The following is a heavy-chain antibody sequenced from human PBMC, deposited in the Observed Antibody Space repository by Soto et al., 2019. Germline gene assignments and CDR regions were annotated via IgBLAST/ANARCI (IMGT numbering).Heavy chain of an antibody. J-gene: IGHJ6*02. CDR3: ARDGGIAVAGIYYYYGMDV. CDR1: GFTFSSYA. Sequence: GGSLRLSCAASGFTFSSYAMHWVRQAPGKGLEWVAVISYDGSNKYYADSVKGRFTISRDNSKNTLYLQMNSLRAEDTAVYYCARDGGIAVAGIYYYYGMDVWGQGTTVTVSS. V-gene: IGHV3-30-3*01. CDR2: ISYDGSNK. D-gene: IGHD6-19*01.